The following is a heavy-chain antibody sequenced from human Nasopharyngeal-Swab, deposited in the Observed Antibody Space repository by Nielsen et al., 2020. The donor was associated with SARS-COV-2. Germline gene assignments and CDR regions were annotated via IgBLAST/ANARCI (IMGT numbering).Heavy chain of an antibody. CDR2: INTDGSET. CDR1: GFTFSSYW. J-gene: IGHJ6*02. Sequence: GGSLRLSCAASGFTFSSYWMHWVRQAPGKGLVWVSRINTDGSETGYADSVTGRFTISRDNTKNTLSLQMNSLGAEDTGIYYCTRDQRTFDWPPMDVWGQGTTVTVSS. CDR3: TRDQRTFDWPPMDV. V-gene: IGHV3-74*01. D-gene: IGHD3-9*01.